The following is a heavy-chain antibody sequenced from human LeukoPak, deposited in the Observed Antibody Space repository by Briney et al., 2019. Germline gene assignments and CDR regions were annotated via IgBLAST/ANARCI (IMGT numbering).Heavy chain of an antibody. CDR2: IRNKTKNYAT. CDR3: TRPGSGDPDY. Sequence: GGSLRLSCAASGFTFSGSAMHWVRQASGKGLEWVGRIRNKTKNYATAYAASVKGRFTISRDDSKNTAYLQMNSLKTEDTAVYYCTRPGSGDPDYWGHGTLVTVSS. V-gene: IGHV3-73*01. J-gene: IGHJ4*01. D-gene: IGHD3-10*01. CDR1: GFTFSGSA.